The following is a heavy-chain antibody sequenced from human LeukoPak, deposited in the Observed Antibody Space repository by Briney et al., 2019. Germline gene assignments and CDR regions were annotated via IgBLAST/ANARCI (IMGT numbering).Heavy chain of an antibody. J-gene: IGHJ5*02. Sequence: ASVKVSCTASGYTFTGYYMHWVRQAPGQGLEWMGWINPNSGGTNYAQKFQGRVTMTRDTSISTAYMELSRLRSDDTAVYYCARDRGDRYCSGGSCYSTWGQGTLVTVSS. CDR2: INPNSGGT. CDR3: ARDRGDRYCSGGSCYST. D-gene: IGHD2-15*01. V-gene: IGHV1-2*02. CDR1: GYTFTGYY.